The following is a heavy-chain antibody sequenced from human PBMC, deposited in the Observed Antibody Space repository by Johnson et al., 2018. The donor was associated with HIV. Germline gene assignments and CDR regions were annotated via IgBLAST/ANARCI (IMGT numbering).Heavy chain of an antibody. CDR2: IYSGGST. V-gene: IGHV3-53*01. Sequence: VQLVESGGGLIQPGGSLRLSCAASGFTVSSNYMSWVRQAPGKGLEWVSVIYSGGSTYYADSVKGRFTISRDNSKNTLYLQMNSLRAEDTAVYYCARVDSRCYLRLDAFDIWGQGTMVTGSS. CDR3: ARVDSRCYLRLDAFDI. CDR1: GFTVSSNY. D-gene: IGHD3-22*01. J-gene: IGHJ3*02.